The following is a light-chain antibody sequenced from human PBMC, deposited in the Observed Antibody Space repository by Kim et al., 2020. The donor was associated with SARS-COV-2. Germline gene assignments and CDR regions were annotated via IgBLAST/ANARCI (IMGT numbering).Light chain of an antibody. CDR3: QQGHSFPLT. J-gene: IGKJ4*01. V-gene: IGKV1-12*01. CDR2: DAS. CDR1: HNINNW. Sequence: DIQMTQSPSSVSAFVGDRVTITCRASHNINNWLAWYQQKPGRAPKLLIYDASAVQSGVPSRFSGSGSGTYFTLTITTLQPESSSTYYCQQGHSFPLTFGGGTKVDIK.